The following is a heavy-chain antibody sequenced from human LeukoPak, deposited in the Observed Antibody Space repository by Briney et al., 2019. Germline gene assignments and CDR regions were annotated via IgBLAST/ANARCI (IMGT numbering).Heavy chain of an antibody. J-gene: IGHJ3*01. D-gene: IGHD3-16*01. CDR1: GLTFSSYA. CDR3: AKVFSWGHDAFDV. V-gene: IGHV3-23*01. Sequence: GGSLRLSCAASGLTFSSYAMSWVRQAPGKGLEWVSAISGSGGSTYYADSVKGRFTISRDNSKNTLYLQMNSLRAEDTAVYYCAKVFSWGHDAFDVWGQGTMVTVPS. CDR2: ISGSGGST.